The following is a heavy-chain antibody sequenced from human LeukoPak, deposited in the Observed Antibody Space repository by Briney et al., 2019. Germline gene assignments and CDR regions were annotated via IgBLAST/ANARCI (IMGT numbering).Heavy chain of an antibody. CDR2: IYYSGST. CDR3: ARQYSYGYYFDY. J-gene: IGHJ4*02. D-gene: IGHD5-18*01. Sequence: SETLSLTWTVSGGSISSYYRSWIRQPPGKGLELVGYIYYSGSTNYNPSLKSRVTISVDTSKKQFSLKLSSVTAADTAVYYCARQYSYGYYFDYWGQGTLVTVSS. CDR1: GGSISSYY. V-gene: IGHV4-59*01.